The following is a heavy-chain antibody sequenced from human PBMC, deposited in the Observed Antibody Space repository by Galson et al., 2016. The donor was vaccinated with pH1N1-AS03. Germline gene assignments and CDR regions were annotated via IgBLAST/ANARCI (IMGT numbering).Heavy chain of an antibody. CDR3: ATDNWNSFDP. V-gene: IGHV1-18*01. D-gene: IGHD1-1*01. Sequence: SVKVSCKASGYTFTSVGISRVRQAPGQGLEWVGWIRTANGETHDAQNFQGRATMTSDTSTDTVDMELTRLISDDTAVYYCATDNWNSFDPWGQGTLVTVSS. CDR1: GYTFTSVG. J-gene: IGHJ5*02. CDR2: IRTANGET.